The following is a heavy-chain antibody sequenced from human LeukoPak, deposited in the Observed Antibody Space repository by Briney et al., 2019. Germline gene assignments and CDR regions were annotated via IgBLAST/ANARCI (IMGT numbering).Heavy chain of an antibody. D-gene: IGHD1-26*01. Sequence: ASVKVSCKVSGYTLTELSMHWVRQAPGKGLEWMGGFDPEDGETVYAQKFQGRVTMTEDTSTDTAYMELSSLRSEDTAVYYCATGFFGGSYRWSWILVGFRYYYYGMDVWGQGTTVTVPS. CDR2: FDPEDGET. CDR1: GYTLTELS. V-gene: IGHV1-24*01. CDR3: ATGFFGGSYRWSWILVGFRYYYYGMDV. J-gene: IGHJ6*02.